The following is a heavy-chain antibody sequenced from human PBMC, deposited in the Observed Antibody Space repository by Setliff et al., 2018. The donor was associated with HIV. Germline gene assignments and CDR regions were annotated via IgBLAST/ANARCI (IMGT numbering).Heavy chain of an antibody. CDR2: ISSSGRA. V-gene: IGHV4-4*09. CDR3: ARVYNFWSGFLDY. Sequence: SETLSLTCTVSGGSISSYYWSWIRQPPGKGLEWIGHISSSGRANYNPSLKSRVSISLDTSKNQFSLELSSVTAADTAVYYCARVYNFWSGFLDYWGQGTLVTVSS. CDR1: GGSISSYY. D-gene: IGHD3-3*01. J-gene: IGHJ4*02.